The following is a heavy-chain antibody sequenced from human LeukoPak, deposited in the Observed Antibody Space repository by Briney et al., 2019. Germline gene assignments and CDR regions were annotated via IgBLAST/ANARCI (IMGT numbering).Heavy chain of an antibody. Sequence: PSETLSLTCTVSGGSISSGGHYWSWIRQPPGKGLEWIGYIYYSGSTYYNPSLKSRVTISVDTSKNQFSLKLSSVTAADTAVYYCARVSGRNRRFDYWGQGTLVTVSS. CDR1: GGSISSGGHY. CDR2: IYYSGST. V-gene: IGHV4-30-4*08. D-gene: IGHD3-10*01. J-gene: IGHJ4*02. CDR3: ARVSGRNRRFDY.